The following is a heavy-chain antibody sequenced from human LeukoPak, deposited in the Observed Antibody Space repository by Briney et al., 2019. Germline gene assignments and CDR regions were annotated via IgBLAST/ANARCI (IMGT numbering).Heavy chain of an antibody. J-gene: IGHJ5*02. CDR1: GYTLTELS. D-gene: IGHD5-18*01. V-gene: IGHV1-24*01. Sequence: GASVKVSCKVSGYTLTELSMHWVRQAPGKGLEWMGGFDPEDGETIYAQKFQGRVTMTEDTSTDTAYMELSSLRSEDTAVYYCATLAGRYSYYNWFDPWGQGTLATVSS. CDR2: FDPEDGET. CDR3: ATLAGRYSYYNWFDP.